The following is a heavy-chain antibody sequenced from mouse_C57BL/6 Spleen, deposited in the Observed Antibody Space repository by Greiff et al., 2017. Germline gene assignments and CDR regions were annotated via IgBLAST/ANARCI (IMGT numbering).Heavy chain of an antibody. Sequence: VQLKQPGTELVKPGASVKLSCTASGFNIKDDYMHWVKQRPEQGLEWIGWIDPENGDTEYASKFQGKATITADTSSNTAYLQLSSLTSEDTAVYYCTTVRAYWGQGTLVTVSA. CDR2: IDPENGDT. CDR1: GFNIKDDY. V-gene: IGHV14-4*01. J-gene: IGHJ3*01. CDR3: TTVRAY.